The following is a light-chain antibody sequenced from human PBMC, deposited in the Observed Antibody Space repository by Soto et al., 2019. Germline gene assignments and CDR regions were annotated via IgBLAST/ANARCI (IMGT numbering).Light chain of an antibody. CDR1: QSVSIH. V-gene: IGKV3-11*01. Sequence: EIVLTQSPATLSLSPGERATLSCRASQSVSIHLAWYQQKGGQAPRLLIYDTSNRATGIPARFSGSGSGTDFTLTISSLETEDSAVYYCQQLGNWPPGVTFGRGTKGDIK. CDR3: QQLGNWPPGVT. CDR2: DTS. J-gene: IGKJ3*01.